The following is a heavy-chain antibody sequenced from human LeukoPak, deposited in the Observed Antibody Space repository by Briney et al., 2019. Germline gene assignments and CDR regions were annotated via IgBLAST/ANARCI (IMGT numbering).Heavy chain of an antibody. Sequence: SVKVSCKASGGTFSSYAINWVRQAPGQGLEWMGGIIPIFDTADYAQTFQGRVTITADESTSTAYMELTSLRSEDTAVYYCARDRLPVGATGWFDPWGQGTLVTVSS. CDR1: GGTFSSYA. CDR3: ARDRLPVGATGWFDP. J-gene: IGHJ5*02. D-gene: IGHD1-26*01. CDR2: IIPIFDTA. V-gene: IGHV1-69*13.